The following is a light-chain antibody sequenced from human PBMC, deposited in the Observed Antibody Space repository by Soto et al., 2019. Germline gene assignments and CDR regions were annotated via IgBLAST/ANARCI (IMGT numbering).Light chain of an antibody. CDR3: SSFASSNTWV. CDR1: SSDVGAYNY. J-gene: IGLJ3*02. Sequence: QSALTQPPSASGSPGQSVTISCTGTSSDVGAYNYVSWYQQHAGKAPKLVIYEVTKRPSGVPDRFSGSKSANTASLTVSGLQAEDEADYDCSSFASSNTWVFGGGTKLTV. V-gene: IGLV2-8*01. CDR2: EVT.